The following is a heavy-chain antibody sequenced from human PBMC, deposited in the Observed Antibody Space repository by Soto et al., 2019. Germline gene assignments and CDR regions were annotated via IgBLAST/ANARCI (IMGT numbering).Heavy chain of an antibody. CDR2: VYYSGGA. CDR3: LRVVEAPTRHTDPAS. J-gene: IGHJ5*01. D-gene: IGHD3-22*01. Sequence: IGRCCSLKNQNPGKGLEFIGSVYYSGGAYYSPSLKSRVTVSVDTSKNQLSLRVNSVTAADTAVYFCLRVVEAPTRHTDPASRGNGIPVTVSP. V-gene: IGHV4-39*01. CDR1: IGRC.